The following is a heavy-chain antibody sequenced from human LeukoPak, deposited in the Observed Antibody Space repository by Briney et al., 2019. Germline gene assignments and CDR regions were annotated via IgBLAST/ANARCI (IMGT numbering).Heavy chain of an antibody. D-gene: IGHD2-15*01. CDR1: GGSFSGYY. V-gene: IGHV4-34*01. Sequence: SETLSLTCAVYGGSFSGYYWSWIRQPPGKGLEWIGEINHSGSTNYNPSLKSRVTISVDTSKNQFSLKLSSATAADTAVYYCARGGGRRGDAFDIWGQGTMVTVSS. CDR2: INHSGST. J-gene: IGHJ3*02. CDR3: ARGGGRRGDAFDI.